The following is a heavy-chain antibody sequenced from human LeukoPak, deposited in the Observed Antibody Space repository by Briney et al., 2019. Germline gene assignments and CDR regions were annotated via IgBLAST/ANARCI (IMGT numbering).Heavy chain of an antibody. CDR3: AKEGYYYDSSGYYLFDY. CDR2: IWYDGSNK. V-gene: IGHV3-30*02. D-gene: IGHD3-22*01. J-gene: IGHJ4*02. CDR1: GFTFSSYG. Sequence: GGSLRLSCAASGFTFSSYGMHRVRQAPGKGLEWVAVIWYDGSNKYYADSVKGRFTISRDNSKNTLYLQMNSLRAEDTAVYYCAKEGYYYDSSGYYLFDYWGQGTLVTVSS.